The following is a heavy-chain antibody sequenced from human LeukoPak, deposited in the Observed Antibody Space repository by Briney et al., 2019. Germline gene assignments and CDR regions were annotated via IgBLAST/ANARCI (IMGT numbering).Heavy chain of an antibody. V-gene: IGHV4-59*01. CDR3: ARVGCSSTSCSTNYGLDV. CDR2: IYYSGST. Sequence: SETLSLSCTVSGGSISSYYWSWIRQPPGKGLEWIGHIYYSGSTNYNPSLKSRVTISVDTSKNQFSLKVSSVTAADTAMYYCARVGCSSTSCSTNYGLDVWGQGTTVTVSS. CDR1: GGSISSYY. D-gene: IGHD2-2*02. J-gene: IGHJ6*02.